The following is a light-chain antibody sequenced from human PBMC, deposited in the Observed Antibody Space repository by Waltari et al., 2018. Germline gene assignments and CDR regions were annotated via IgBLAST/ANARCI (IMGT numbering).Light chain of an antibody. CDR1: SSNIGSDYH. Sequence: SVLTQPPSVTGAPGQRVTISCPGSSSNIGSDYHVHWYQQVPGMAPKLLLYGNNKRPSGVPDRFSGSKSGTSASLAIAGLQPEDEADYYCQSFDIILTGWVFGGGTRLTVL. CDR3: QSFDIILTGWV. CDR2: GNN. J-gene: IGLJ3*02. V-gene: IGLV1-40*01.